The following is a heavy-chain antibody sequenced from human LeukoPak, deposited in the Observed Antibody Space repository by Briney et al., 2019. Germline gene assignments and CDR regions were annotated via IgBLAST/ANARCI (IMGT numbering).Heavy chain of an antibody. V-gene: IGHV4-39*07. J-gene: IGHJ5*02. D-gene: IGHD3-22*01. CDR2: IYYSGST. CDR1: GGSISSSSYY. CDR3: ARDILYYDSSGYYQPQQTNEIPLTHVSGPFDP. Sequence: SSETLSLTCTVSGGSISSSSYYWGWIRQPPGKGLEWIGSIYYSGSTYYNPSLKGRVTISVDTSKNQFSLKLSSVTAADTAVYYCARDILYYDSSGYYQPQQTNEIPLTHVSGPFDPWGQGTLVTVSS.